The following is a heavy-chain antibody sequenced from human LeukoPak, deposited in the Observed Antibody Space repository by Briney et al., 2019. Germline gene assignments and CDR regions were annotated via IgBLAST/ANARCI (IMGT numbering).Heavy chain of an antibody. V-gene: IGHV4-39*07. Sequence: SETLSLTCTVSGGSISSSSYYWGWIRQPPGKGLEWIGSIYYSGSTYYNPSLKSRVTISVDTSKNQFSLKLTSVTAADTAVYYCARVRALRYFDWLPIYFDYWGQGTLVTVSS. J-gene: IGHJ4*02. CDR1: GGSISSSSYY. CDR2: IYYSGST. CDR3: ARVRALRYFDWLPIYFDY. D-gene: IGHD3-9*01.